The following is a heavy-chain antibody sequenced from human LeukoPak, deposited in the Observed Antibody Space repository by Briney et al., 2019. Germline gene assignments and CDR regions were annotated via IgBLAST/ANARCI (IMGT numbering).Heavy chain of an antibody. Sequence: PSQILSLTCVISGDGVSNKNVAWNWIRQSPSRGLEWLGRTYYASKWYYDYAVSVKSRMTVSPDTSKNQVSLRLDSVTPEDTAVYFCARQTWRAFDSWGQGTLVTVSS. CDR2: TYYASKWYY. CDR3: ARQTWRAFDS. V-gene: IGHV6-1*01. J-gene: IGHJ5*01. D-gene: IGHD5-24*01. CDR1: GDGVSNKNVA.